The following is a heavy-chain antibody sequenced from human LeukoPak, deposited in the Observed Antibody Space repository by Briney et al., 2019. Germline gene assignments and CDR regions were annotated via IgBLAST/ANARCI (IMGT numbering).Heavy chain of an antibody. CDR3: ARIRGVVPAYYFDY. V-gene: IGHV4-39*01. Sequence: PSETLSLTCTVSGGSISSSSYYWGWIRQPPGKGLEWIGSIYYSGSTYYNPSLKSRVTISVDTSKNQFSLKLSSVTAADTAVYYCARIRGVVPAYYFDYWGQGTLVTVSS. J-gene: IGHJ4*02. CDR2: IYYSGST. CDR1: GGSISSSSYY. D-gene: IGHD2-2*01.